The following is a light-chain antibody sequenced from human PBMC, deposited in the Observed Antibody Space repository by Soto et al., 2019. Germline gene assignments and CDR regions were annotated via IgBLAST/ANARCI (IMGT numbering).Light chain of an antibody. CDR2: DVS. J-gene: IGLJ1*01. CDR1: SSDVGFYNY. Sequence: QSALTQPASVSGSPGQSITISCTGTSSDVGFYNYVSWYQQHPGKAPKLMIYDVSNRPSGVSNRFSGSKSGNTASLNISGLQAEDEADYYCSSYTSSLYVFGTGTKLTVL. CDR3: SSYTSSLYV. V-gene: IGLV2-14*01.